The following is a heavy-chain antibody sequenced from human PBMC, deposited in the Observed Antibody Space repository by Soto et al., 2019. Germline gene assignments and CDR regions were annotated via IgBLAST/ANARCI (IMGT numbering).Heavy chain of an antibody. CDR2: ISYDGSNK. D-gene: IGHD3-3*01. J-gene: IGHJ6*02. CDR1: GFTFSSYG. CDR3: AKDMYYDFWSGYYTNYYYYGMDV. V-gene: IGHV3-30*18. Sequence: PGGSLRLSCAASGFTFSSYGMHWVRQAPGKGLEWVAVISYDGSNKYYADSVKGRFTISRDNSKNTLYLQMNSLRAEDTAVYYCAKDMYYDFWSGYYTNYYYYGMDVWGQGTTVTVSS.